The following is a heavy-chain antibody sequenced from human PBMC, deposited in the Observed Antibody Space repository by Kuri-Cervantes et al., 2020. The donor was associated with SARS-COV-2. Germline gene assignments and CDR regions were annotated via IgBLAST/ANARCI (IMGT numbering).Heavy chain of an antibody. J-gene: IGHJ6*02. V-gene: IGHV4-61*01. CDR1: GGSITSGSYH. CDR3: ARDTVDYGDYGMDV. Sequence: GSLRLSCNVSGGSITSGSYHWSWIRKPPGKGLEWIGYISYGGTTNYSPSLRGRVTISVDTSKNQFSLKLSSVTAADTAVYYCARDTVDYGDYGMDVWGQGTTVTVSS. D-gene: IGHD4-17*01. CDR2: ISYGGTT.